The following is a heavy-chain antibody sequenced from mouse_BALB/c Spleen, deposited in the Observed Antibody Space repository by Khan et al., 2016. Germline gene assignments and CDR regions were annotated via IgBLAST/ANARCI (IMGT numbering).Heavy chain of an antibody. Sequence: VQLQQSGPDLVKPGAPVKISCKASGYSFSAYYMDWVKQSHGKSLEWIGRVNPNNGGTTYNQKFKGKAMLTVDKSSTTAYMEFRSLTSEDSAIYYCLRDAMDYWGQGTSVTVSS. CDR2: VNPNNGGT. D-gene: IGHD1-1*01. J-gene: IGHJ4*01. CDR1: GYSFSAYY. CDR3: LRDAMDY. V-gene: IGHV1-18*01.